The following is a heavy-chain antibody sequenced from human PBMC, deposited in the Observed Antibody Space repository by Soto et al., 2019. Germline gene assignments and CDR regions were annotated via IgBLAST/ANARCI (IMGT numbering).Heavy chain of an antibody. D-gene: IGHD6-19*01. CDR3: AKGAFIAVAGTYGMDV. V-gene: IGHV3-30*18. CDR2: ISYDGSNK. Sequence: QVQLVESGGGVVQPGRSLRLSCAASGFTFSSYGMHWVRQAPGKGLEWVAVISYDGSNKYYADSVKGRFTISRDNSKNTLYLQMNSLRAEDTAVYYCAKGAFIAVAGTYGMDVWGQGTTVTVSS. CDR1: GFTFSSYG. J-gene: IGHJ6*02.